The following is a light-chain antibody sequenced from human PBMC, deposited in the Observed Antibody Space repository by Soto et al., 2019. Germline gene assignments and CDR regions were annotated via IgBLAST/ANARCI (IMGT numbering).Light chain of an antibody. J-gene: IGKJ3*01. CDR3: QQFRT. CDR2: GAS. Sequence: EIVLTQSPGTLSLSPGERATLSCRASQTISSSYLAWYQQKPGLAPRLLIYGASTRATGIPDRFSGSGSGTDFILTISGLEPEDFAVYYCQQFRTFGPGTKVDIK. V-gene: IGKV3-20*01. CDR1: QTISSSY.